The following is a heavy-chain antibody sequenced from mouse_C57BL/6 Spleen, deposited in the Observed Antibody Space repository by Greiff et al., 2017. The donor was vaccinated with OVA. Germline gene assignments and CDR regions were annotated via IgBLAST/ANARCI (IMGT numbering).Heavy chain of an antibody. Sequence: DVQLQESGPELVKPGASVTLSCTASGYTFTDYNMHWVKQSPGRSLEWIGYINPNNGSTSYNQKFKGKATLTGNKSSNTAFLELLSLTSEESAVYYCARGGSGYPWLAYGGQATLVTVSA. V-gene: IGHV1-22*01. J-gene: IGHJ3*01. D-gene: IGHD3-2*02. CDR1: GYTFTDYN. CDR3: ARGGSGYPWLAY. CDR2: INPNNGST.